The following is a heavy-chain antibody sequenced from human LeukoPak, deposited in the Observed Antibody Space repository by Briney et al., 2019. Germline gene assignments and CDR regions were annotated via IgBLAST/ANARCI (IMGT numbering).Heavy chain of an antibody. CDR3: ATGFDSKSTYFDS. CDR1: GAXISDYY. V-gene: IGHV4-59*01. D-gene: IGHD5-12*01. CDR2: TSHSGNT. J-gene: IGHJ5*01. Sequence: SETLSLTCTVSGAXISDYYWNWIRQPPGKGLEWIGYTSHSGNTKYNPSLKSRVTISLDPSTNHFSLNLRSVTAADTAVYYCATGFDSKSTYFDSWGQGTLVTVSS.